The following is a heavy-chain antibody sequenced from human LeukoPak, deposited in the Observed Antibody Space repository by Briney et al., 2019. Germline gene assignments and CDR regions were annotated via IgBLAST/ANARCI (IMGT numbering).Heavy chain of an antibody. Sequence: GSLRLSCAASGFTFSSYGMSWIRQPPGKGLEWVGEINHSGSTNYNPSLKSRVTISVDTSKNQFSLKLSSVTAADTAVYYCARVLYYDILTGPRPAGYMDVWGKGTTVTVSS. CDR3: ARVLYYDILTGPRPAGYMDV. V-gene: IGHV4-34*01. CDR1: GFTFSSYG. CDR2: INHSGST. J-gene: IGHJ6*03. D-gene: IGHD3-9*01.